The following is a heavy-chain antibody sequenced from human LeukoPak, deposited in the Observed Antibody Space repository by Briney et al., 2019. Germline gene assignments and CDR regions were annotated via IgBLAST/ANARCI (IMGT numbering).Heavy chain of an antibody. Sequence: ASVKVSCKASGGTFSSYAISWVRQAPGQGLEWMGRIIPILGIANYAQKFQGRVTITADKSTSTAYMELSSLRSEDTAVYYCASYYCSSTSCYALSGLYYYYGMDVWGQGTTVTVSS. J-gene: IGHJ6*02. V-gene: IGHV1-69*04. CDR2: IIPILGIA. CDR3: ASYYCSSTSCYALSGLYYYYGMDV. D-gene: IGHD2-2*01. CDR1: GGTFSSYA.